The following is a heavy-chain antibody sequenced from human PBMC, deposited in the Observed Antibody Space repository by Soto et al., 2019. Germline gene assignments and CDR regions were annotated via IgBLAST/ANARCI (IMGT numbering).Heavy chain of an antibody. CDR3: AKDPGPAYRRAVYYFDY. V-gene: IGHV3-23*01. Sequence: PGGSLRLSCAASGFTFSSYAMSWVRQAPGKGLEWVSAISGSGGSTYYADSVKGRFTISRDNSKNTLYLQMNSLRAEDTAVYYCAKDPGPAYRRAVYYFDYWGQGTLVTVSS. D-gene: IGHD3-16*01. J-gene: IGHJ4*02. CDR2: ISGSGGST. CDR1: GFTFSSYA.